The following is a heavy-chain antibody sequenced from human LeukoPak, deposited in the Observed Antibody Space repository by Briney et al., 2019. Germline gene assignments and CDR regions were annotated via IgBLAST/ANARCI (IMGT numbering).Heavy chain of an antibody. Sequence: KPSETLSLTCTVSGGSISSYYWSWIRQPPGKGLEWIGWISYSGSTNYNPSLKSRVTISLDTSKNQFSLKLSSVTAADTAVYYCARQAYCSSTNCYPFDYWGQGTLVTVSS. J-gene: IGHJ4*02. CDR2: ISYSGST. D-gene: IGHD2-2*01. CDR1: GGSISSYY. CDR3: ARQAYCSSTNCYPFDY. V-gene: IGHV4-59*08.